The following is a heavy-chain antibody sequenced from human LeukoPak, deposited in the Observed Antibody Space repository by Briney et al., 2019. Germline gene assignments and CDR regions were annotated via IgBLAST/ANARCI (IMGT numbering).Heavy chain of an antibody. J-gene: IGHJ6*03. CDR3: ARNDYDILTGGYYYYYMDV. D-gene: IGHD3-9*01. Sequence: GGSLRLSCAASGFTFSSYAMSWVRQAPGKGLEWVSAISGSGGSTYYADSVKGRFTISRDNAKNSLYLQMNSLRAEDTALYYCARNDYDILTGGYYYYYMDVWGKGTTVTVSS. CDR2: ISGSGGST. CDR1: GFTFSSYA. V-gene: IGHV3-23*01.